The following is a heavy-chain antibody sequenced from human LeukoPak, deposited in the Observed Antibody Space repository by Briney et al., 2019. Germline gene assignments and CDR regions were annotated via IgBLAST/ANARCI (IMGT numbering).Heavy chain of an antibody. CDR1: GFKFVQYG. V-gene: IGHV3-23*01. J-gene: IGHJ6*03. Sequence: GGSLRLSCAASGFKFVQYGINWVRQAPGKGLEWVSAISGSGGSTYYADSVKGRFTISRDNSKNTLYLQMNSLRAEDTAVYYCAKEGIVSYYMDVWGKGTTVTVSS. CDR3: AKEGIVSYYMDV. D-gene: IGHD2/OR15-2a*01. CDR2: ISGSGGST.